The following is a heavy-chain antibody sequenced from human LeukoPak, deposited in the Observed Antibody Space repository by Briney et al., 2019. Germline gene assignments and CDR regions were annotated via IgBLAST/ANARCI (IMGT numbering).Heavy chain of an antibody. CDR2: IGGSGGST. CDR1: GFTFSSYA. J-gene: IGHJ6*02. D-gene: IGHD3-10*01. V-gene: IGHV3-23*01. Sequence: GGSLRLSCAASGFTFSSYAMTWVRHPPGKGLEWVSGIGGSGGSTYYADSVKGRFTISRDNSKNTLYLQMNSLRAEDTAVYYCARDYYIGDGMDVWGQGTTVTVSS. CDR3: ARDYYIGDGMDV.